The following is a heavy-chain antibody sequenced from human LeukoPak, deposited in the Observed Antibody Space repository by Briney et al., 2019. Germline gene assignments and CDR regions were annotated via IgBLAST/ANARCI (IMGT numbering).Heavy chain of an antibody. CDR2: IFHSGTT. V-gene: IGHV4-59*01. Sequence: PSETLSLTCTMSGGSISPYYWSWIRQPPGKGLEWIAYIFHSGTTKYNPALKSRVAISLGTPKSQISLRLHSVTAADTAVYYCARGGYYYLDVWGRGTTVTVSS. J-gene: IGHJ6*03. CDR1: GGSISPYY. CDR3: ARGGYYYLDV.